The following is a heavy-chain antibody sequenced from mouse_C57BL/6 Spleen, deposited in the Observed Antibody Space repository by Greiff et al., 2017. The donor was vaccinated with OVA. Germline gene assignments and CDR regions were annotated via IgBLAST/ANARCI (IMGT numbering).Heavy chain of an antibody. CDR2: IWSDGST. Sequence: VKLVESGPGLVAPSQSLSITCTVSGFSLTSYGVHWVRQPPGKGLEWLVVIWSDGSTTYNSALKSRLSISKDNSKSQVFLKMNSLQTDDTAMYYCARHRNFLYYAMDYWGQGTSVTVSS. J-gene: IGHJ4*01. D-gene: IGHD2-1*01. V-gene: IGHV2-6-1*01. CDR1: GFSLTSYG. CDR3: ARHRNFLYYAMDY.